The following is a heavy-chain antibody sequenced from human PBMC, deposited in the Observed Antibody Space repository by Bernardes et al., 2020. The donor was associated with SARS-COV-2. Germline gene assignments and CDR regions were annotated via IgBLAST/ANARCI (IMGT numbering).Heavy chain of an antibody. V-gene: IGHV3-74*01. CDR2: INTDGSST. CDR1: GFSFGSSY. J-gene: IGHJ3*02. Sequence: GGCLRLSRAASGFSFGSSYMHWVRQAPGKGPVWVSRINTDGSSTNYADSVKGRFTISRDNAKNTLYLQMNSLRAEDTAVYYCARPLRATAGLDIWGHGTMVTVSS. CDR3: ARPLRATAGLDI.